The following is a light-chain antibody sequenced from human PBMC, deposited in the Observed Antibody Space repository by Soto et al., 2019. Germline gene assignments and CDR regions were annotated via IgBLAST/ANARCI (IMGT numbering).Light chain of an antibody. V-gene: IGLV2-8*01. CDR3: TSYAGSTNYFV. CDR2: DVS. CDR1: SSDVGGYNY. Sequence: QSVLTQPPSASGSPGQSVTIYCTGTSSDVGGYNYVSWYQQHPGKAPKLMIYDVSRRPSGVPDRFSGSKSGNTASLTVSGLQADDEADYYCTSYAGSTNYFVFGTGTKVTVL. J-gene: IGLJ1*01.